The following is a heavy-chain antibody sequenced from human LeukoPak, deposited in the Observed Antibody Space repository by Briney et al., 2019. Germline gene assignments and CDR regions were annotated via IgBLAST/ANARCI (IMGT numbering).Heavy chain of an antibody. V-gene: IGHV3-23*01. D-gene: IGHD5-18*01. CDR2: ISGSGGST. CDR3: AKSRIQPWSIYDS. CDR1: GFTFSSYA. J-gene: IGHJ4*02. Sequence: GGSLRLSCAASGFTFSSYAMSWVRQAPGKGLEWVSAISGSGGSTHYADSVKGRFTISRDNSKNTLYLEMNSLRAEDTAVYYCAKSRIQPWSIYDSWGQGTLVTVSS.